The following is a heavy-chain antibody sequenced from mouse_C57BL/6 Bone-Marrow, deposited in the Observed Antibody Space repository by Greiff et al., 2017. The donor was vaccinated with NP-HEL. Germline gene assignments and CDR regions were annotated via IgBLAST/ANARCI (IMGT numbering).Heavy chain of an antibody. J-gene: IGHJ3*01. CDR2: ISSGGSYT. CDR1: GFTFSSYG. Sequence: EVKLVESGGDLVKPGGSLKLSCAASGFTFSSYGMSWVRQTPDKRLEWVATISSGGSYTYYPDSVKGRFTISRDNARNTLYLQMSSLKSEDTDMYYCASPYDYDVAWFAYGGQGTLVTVSA. V-gene: IGHV5-6*01. D-gene: IGHD2-4*01. CDR3: ASPYDYDVAWFAY.